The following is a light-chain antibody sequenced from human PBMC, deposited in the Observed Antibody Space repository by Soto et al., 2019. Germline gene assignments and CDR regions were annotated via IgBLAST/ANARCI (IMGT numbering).Light chain of an antibody. CDR1: QSVGNS. J-gene: IGKJ2*01. V-gene: IGKV3-15*01. CDR3: QQYNNWPEYT. CDR2: GAS. Sequence: VVLTQSPGTLSVSPGDGVTLSCRASQSVGNSMSWYQQKPGQAPRLLIFGASTRVTGIPARISGSGSGTEFTLTITSLQDDDFAVYYCQQYNNWPEYTFGPGTKLEIK.